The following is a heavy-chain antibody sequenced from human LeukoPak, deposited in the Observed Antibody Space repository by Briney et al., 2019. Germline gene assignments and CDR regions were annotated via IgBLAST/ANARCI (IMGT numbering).Heavy chain of an antibody. D-gene: IGHD2-15*01. CDR1: GFTFSSYA. CDR2: ISGSGGST. V-gene: IGHV3-23*01. J-gene: IGHJ4*02. Sequence: GGSLRLSCAASGFTFSSYAMSWVRQAPGKGLEWVSAISGSGGSTYYADSVKGRFTISRYNSKNTLYLQMNRLRAEDTAVYYCAKARRVVAHFDYWGQGTLVTVSS. CDR3: AKARRVVAHFDY.